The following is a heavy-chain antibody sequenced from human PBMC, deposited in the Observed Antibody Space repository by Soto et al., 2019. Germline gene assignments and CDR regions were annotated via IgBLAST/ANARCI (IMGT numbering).Heavy chain of an antibody. Sequence: EVQLVESGGGLIQPGGSLRLSCVVSGFTVSSANYMSWVRQAPGKGLEWVSVIYSAGTIYYADSVKGRFTISRDNSKNTLYLQMNSLRAEDTAVYYCHGYGYWGQGTLVTVSS. D-gene: IGHD5-12*01. CDR3: HGYGY. CDR1: GFTVSSANY. V-gene: IGHV3-53*01. CDR2: IYSAGTI. J-gene: IGHJ4*02.